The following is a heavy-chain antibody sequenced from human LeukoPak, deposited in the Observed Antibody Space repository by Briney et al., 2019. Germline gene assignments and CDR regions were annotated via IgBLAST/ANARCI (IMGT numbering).Heavy chain of an antibody. V-gene: IGHV4-4*08. CDR3: AGGYSYGSFDY. Sequence: SETLSLTCAVSGGSINNYYWGWIRQPPGKGLEWLGYIHSSGSTNYNPSLKSRVTILVDTSKNQFSLKLSSVTAADTAVYYCAGGYSYGSFDYWGQGTLVTVSS. D-gene: IGHD5-18*01. J-gene: IGHJ4*02. CDR2: IHSSGST. CDR1: GGSINNYY.